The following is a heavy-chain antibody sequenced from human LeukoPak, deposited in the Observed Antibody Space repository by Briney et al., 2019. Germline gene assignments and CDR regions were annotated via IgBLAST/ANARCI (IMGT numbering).Heavy chain of an antibody. D-gene: IGHD6-13*01. CDR3: ARAPYSSSWDFDY. V-gene: IGHV3-53*01. CDR1: GFTVSSNY. J-gene: IGHJ4*02. CDR2: IYGGGST. Sequence: PGGSLRLSCAASGFTVSSNYMSWVRQAPGKGLEWVPVIYGGGSTYYADSVKGRFTISRDNSKNTLYLQMNSLRAEDTAVYYCARAPYSSSWDFDYWGQGTLVTVSS.